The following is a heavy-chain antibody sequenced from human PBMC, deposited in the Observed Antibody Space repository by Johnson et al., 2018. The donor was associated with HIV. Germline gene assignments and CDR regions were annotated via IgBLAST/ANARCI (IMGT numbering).Heavy chain of an antibody. Sequence: VQLVESGGGVVQPGRSLRLSCAASGFTFSSYAMHWVRQAPGKGLEWVAVISYDGSDKYYADSVKGRFTISRDSSKNTLYLQMNSLRAEDMAVYYCARGSRYTYDNDDAHLLHAFDIWCQGTMVTVSS. CDR3: ARGSRYTYDNDDAHLLHAFDI. D-gene: IGHD3-22*01. CDR2: ISYDGSDK. J-gene: IGHJ3*02. CDR1: GFTFSSYA. V-gene: IGHV3-30*04.